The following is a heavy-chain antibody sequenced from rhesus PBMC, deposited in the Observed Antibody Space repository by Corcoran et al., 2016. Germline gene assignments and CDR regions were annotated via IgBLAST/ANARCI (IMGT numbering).Heavy chain of an antibody. CDR2: IGGSTGST. J-gene: IGHJ4*01. D-gene: IGHD1-44*02. Sequence: QVQLQESGPGLVKPSETLSLPCGVCGGSISVSHMCSWIRQRPGKGLEWIGNIGGSTGSTYYNPSLKSRVTISKDTSKNQFSLKLSSGTAADTAVYYCARGIVGANFFDYWGQGVLVTVSS. V-gene: IGHV4S19*01. CDR3: ARGIVGANFFDY. CDR1: GGSISVSHM.